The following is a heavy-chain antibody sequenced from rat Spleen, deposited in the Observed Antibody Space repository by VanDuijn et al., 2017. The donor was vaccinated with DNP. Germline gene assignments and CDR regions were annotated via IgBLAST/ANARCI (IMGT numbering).Heavy chain of an antibody. CDR3: TRRDYGSTDWFAY. D-gene: IGHD1-6*01. Sequence: EVQLVESGGDLVQPGRSLKLSCVASGFTFNNYWMTWIRQVPGKGLEWVATIIFDGSKTYYRDSVKGRFTISRDNARSTLYLQMDSLRSEDAATYYCTRRDYGSTDWFAYWGQGTLVTVSS. V-gene: IGHV5-31*01. CDR2: IIFDGSKT. J-gene: IGHJ3*01. CDR1: GFTFNNYW.